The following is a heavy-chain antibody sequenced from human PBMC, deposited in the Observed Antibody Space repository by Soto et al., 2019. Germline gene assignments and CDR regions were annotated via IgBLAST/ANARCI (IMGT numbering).Heavy chain of an antibody. CDR1: GYKVSTWHNFTSYW. J-gene: IGHJ6*02. Sequence: EVQLVQSGAEVKKPGESLKISCMGSGYKVSTWHNFTSYWIAWVRQMPGEGLEWTGIIYPGDSDTRYSPSFQGQVTISADKSINSVYLQWSSLKASDTATYYCARLGFNYDFLSGYYNVHHYYGIDVWGQGTTVTVSS. CDR3: ARLGFNYDFLSGYYNVHHYYGIDV. V-gene: IGHV5-51*03. CDR2: IYPGDSDT. D-gene: IGHD3-3*01.